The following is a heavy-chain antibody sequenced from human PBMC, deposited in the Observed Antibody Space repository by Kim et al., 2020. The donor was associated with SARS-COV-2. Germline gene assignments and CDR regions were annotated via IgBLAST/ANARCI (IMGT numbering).Heavy chain of an antibody. CDR3: AKVVDEGVVVVVAATPRYYYYGMDV. Sequence: GGSLRLSCAASGFTFSSYAMSWVRQAPGKGLEWVAVIYSGGSSTYYADSVKGRFTISRDNAKNTLYLQMNSLRAEDTAVYDFAKVVDEGVVVVVAATPRYYYYGMDVWGQGTTVTVSS. V-gene: IGHV3-23*03. CDR1: GFTFSSYA. J-gene: IGHJ6*02. CDR2: IYSGGSST. D-gene: IGHD2-15*01.